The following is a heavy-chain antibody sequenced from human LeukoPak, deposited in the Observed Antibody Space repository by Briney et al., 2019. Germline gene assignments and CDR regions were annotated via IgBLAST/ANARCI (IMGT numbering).Heavy chain of an antibody. J-gene: IGHJ4*02. V-gene: IGHV3-7*01. CDR1: GFTFSNYW. CDR2: IKQDGSEK. CDR3: LRGVRAPDH. Sequence: GGSLRLSCAGSGFTFSNYWMSWVRQAPGKGLEWVANIKQDGSEKYYVDSVKGRFTISRDNAKNSLYLQMNSLRAEDTAVYYCLRGVRAPDHWGQGTLVTVSS.